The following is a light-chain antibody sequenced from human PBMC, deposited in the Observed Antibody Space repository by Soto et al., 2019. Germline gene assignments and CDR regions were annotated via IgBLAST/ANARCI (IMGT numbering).Light chain of an antibody. V-gene: IGKV1-5*03. CDR2: ETS. CDR1: QSITTW. CDR3: QQYNSYSWT. Sequence: DIQMTQSPSTVSAYVGDSVTITCRASQSITTWLAWYQQKPGKAPKLLIYETSSLESGVPSRFGGSGSGTEFTLTISSLQPDDFAIYYCQQYNSYSWTFGQGTKVDIK. J-gene: IGKJ1*01.